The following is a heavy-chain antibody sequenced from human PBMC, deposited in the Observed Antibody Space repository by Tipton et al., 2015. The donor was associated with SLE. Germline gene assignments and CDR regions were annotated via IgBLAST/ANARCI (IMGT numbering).Heavy chain of an antibody. D-gene: IGHD3-16*01. CDR3: ARGIMGDHDY. CDR1: GGSISSGGYY. V-gene: IGHV4-31*02. Sequence: LRLSCTVSGGSISSGGYYWSWIRQHPGKGLEWIGYIYYTGNTYYNPSLKSRATISVDTSKNQFSLKLSSVTAADTAVYYCARGIMGDHDYWGQGTLVTVSS. CDR2: IYYTGNT. J-gene: IGHJ4*02.